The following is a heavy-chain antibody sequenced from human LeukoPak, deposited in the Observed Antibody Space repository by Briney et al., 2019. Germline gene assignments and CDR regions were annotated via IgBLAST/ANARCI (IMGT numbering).Heavy chain of an antibody. CDR1: GGTFSSYA. D-gene: IGHD6-13*01. Sequence: SVKVSRKASGGTFSSYAISWVRQAPGQGLEWMGGIIPIFGTANYAQKFQGRVTITADESTSTAYMELSSLRSEDTAVYYCARNIAAAGINWFDPWGQGTLVTVSS. V-gene: IGHV1-69*13. CDR2: IIPIFGTA. J-gene: IGHJ5*02. CDR3: ARNIAAAGINWFDP.